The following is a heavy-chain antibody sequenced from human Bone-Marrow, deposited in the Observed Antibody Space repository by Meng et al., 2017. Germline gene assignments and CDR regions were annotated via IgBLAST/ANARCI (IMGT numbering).Heavy chain of an antibody. CDR3: AKDHSLDYGDEEHDAFDI. V-gene: IGHV3-23*01. CDR2: ISGSGGST. D-gene: IGHD4-17*01. CDR1: GFTFSSYA. Sequence: GESLKISCAASGFTFSSYAMSWVRQAPGEGLEWVSAISGSGGSTYYADSVKGRFTISRDNSKNTMYLQMNSLRAEDTAVYYCAKDHSLDYGDEEHDAFDIWGQGTMVTVSS. J-gene: IGHJ3*02.